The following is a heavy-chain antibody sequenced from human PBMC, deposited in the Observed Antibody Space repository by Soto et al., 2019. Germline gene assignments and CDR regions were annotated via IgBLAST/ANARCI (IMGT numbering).Heavy chain of an antibody. D-gene: IGHD2-2*01. CDR2: IIPILGIA. J-gene: IGHJ6*03. V-gene: IGHV1-69*02. CDR1: GGTFSSYT. CDR3: ASDIVVVPAAQIHYYYMDV. Sequence: SVKVSCKASGGTFSSYTISWVRQAPGQGLEWMGRIIPILGIANYAQKFQGRVTITADKSTSTAYMELSSLRSEDTAVYYCASDIVVVPAAQIHYYYMDVWGKGTTVTVSS.